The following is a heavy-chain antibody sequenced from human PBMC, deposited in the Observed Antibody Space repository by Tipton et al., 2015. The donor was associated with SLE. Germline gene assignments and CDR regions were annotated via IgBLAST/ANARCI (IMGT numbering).Heavy chain of an antibody. J-gene: IGHJ4*02. CDR3: ATIAAAGSDY. Sequence: GSLRLSCAVSGYSISSGYYWGWIRQPPGKGLEWIGSIYHSGSTYYNPSLKSRVTISVDTSKNQFSLKLSSVTAADTAVYYCATIAAAGSDYWGQGTLVTVSS. D-gene: IGHD6-13*01. V-gene: IGHV4-38-2*01. CDR1: GYSISSGYY. CDR2: IYHSGST.